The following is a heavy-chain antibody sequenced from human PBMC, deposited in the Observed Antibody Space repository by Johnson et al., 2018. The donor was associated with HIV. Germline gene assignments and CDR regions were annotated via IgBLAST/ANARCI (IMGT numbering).Heavy chain of an antibody. D-gene: IGHD1-1*01. CDR2: IKEDGSEK. J-gene: IGHJ3*02. CDR3: TTGQLERRSPNDAFDI. V-gene: IGHV3-7*03. CDR1: GFTFSIYW. Sequence: VQLVESGGGLVQPGGSLRLSCAASGFTFSIYWMSWVRQAPGKGLEWVANIKEDGSEKYYVDSVRGRFTISRDNAKNSLYLQMNSLKAEDTALYYCTTGQLERRSPNDAFDIWGQGTMVTVSS.